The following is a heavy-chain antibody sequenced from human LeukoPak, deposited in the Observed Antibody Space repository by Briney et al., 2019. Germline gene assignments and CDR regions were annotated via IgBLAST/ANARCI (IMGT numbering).Heavy chain of an antibody. V-gene: IGHV3-43*02. D-gene: IGHD3-22*01. Sequence: PGGSLRLSCAASGFTFDDYAMLWVRQAPGKGLEGVSLISGDGGSTYYADSLKGRFTISRDNSKNSLYLQMNSLRTEDTALYYCAKFPHYYDSSGYYPDAFDIWGQGTMVTVSS. CDR2: ISGDGGST. J-gene: IGHJ3*02. CDR1: GFTFDDYA. CDR3: AKFPHYYDSSGYYPDAFDI.